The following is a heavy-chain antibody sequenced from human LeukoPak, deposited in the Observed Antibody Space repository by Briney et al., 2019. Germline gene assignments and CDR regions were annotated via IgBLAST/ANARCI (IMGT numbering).Heavy chain of an antibody. D-gene: IGHD3-3*01. J-gene: IGHJ4*02. CDR3: ARHRRFLEWLATDY. CDR1: GGSISSYY. CDR2: IYYSGST. V-gene: IGHV4-59*08. Sequence: PSETLSLTRTVSGGSISSYYWSWIRQPPGKGLEWIGYIYYSGSTNYNPSLKSRVTISVDTSKNQFSLKLSSVTAADTAVYYCARHRRFLEWLATDYWGQGTLVTVSS.